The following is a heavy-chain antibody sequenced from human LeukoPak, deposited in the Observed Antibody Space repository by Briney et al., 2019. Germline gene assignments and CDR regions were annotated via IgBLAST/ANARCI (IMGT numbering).Heavy chain of an antibody. CDR3: ARGPATVTPLDY. CDR2: ISAYNGNT. J-gene: IGHJ4*02. V-gene: IGHV1-18*01. CDR1: AYTFTSCG. D-gene: IGHD4-17*01. Sequence: ASVKVSCKASAYTFTSCGISWVRQAPGQGLEWMGWISAYNGNTNYAQKLQGRVTMTTDTSTSTAYMELRSLRSDDTAVYYCARGPATVTPLDYWGQGTLVTVSS.